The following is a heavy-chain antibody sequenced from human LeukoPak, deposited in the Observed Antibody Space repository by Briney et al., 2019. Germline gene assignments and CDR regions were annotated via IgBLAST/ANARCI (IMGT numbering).Heavy chain of an antibody. CDR1: GFTFTNYA. CDR3: AKGQRFYGEYYFDY. V-gene: IGHV3-30*04. Sequence: PGGSLRLSCAASGFTFTNYAMQWVRQAPGKGLEWVAVISYDETNKYYEDSVKGRFTISRDSSKNTLYLQMNSLRAEDTAVYYCAKGQRFYGEYYFDYWGQGTLVTVSS. D-gene: IGHD4-17*01. J-gene: IGHJ4*02. CDR2: ISYDETNK.